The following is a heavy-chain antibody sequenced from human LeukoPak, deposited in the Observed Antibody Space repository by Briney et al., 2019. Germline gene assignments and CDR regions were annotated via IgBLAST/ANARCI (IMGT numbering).Heavy chain of an antibody. V-gene: IGHV1-24*01. CDR2: FDLEDGET. Sequence: ASVKVSCKVSGYTLTELSMHWVRQAPGKGLEWMGGFDLEDGETIYAQKFQGRVTMTKDTSTDTAYMELSSLRSEDTAVYYCATAATSPPNYYYYYYMDVWGKGTTVTVSS. CDR1: GYTLTELS. CDR3: ATAATSPPNYYYYYYMDV. D-gene: IGHD5-12*01. J-gene: IGHJ6*03.